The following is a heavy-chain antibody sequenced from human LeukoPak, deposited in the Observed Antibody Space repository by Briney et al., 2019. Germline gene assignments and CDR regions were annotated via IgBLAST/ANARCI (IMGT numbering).Heavy chain of an antibody. Sequence: PGRSLRLSCAASGFTFSSYAMHWVRQAPGKGLEYVSAISSNGGSTYYANSVKGRFTISRDNSKNTLYLQMGSLRAEDMAVYYCARDGSMVRGVPTTYYYYYMDVWGKGTTVTVSS. V-gene: IGHV3-64*01. CDR1: GFTFSSYA. CDR2: ISSNGGST. CDR3: ARDGSMVRGVPTTYYYYYMDV. D-gene: IGHD3-10*01. J-gene: IGHJ6*03.